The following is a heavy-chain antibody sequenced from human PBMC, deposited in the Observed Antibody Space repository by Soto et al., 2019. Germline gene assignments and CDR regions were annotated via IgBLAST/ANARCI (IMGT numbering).Heavy chain of an antibody. D-gene: IGHD5-12*01. Sequence: EVQLGESGGGLVKPGGSLRLSCAASGFTFSSYSMNWVRQSPGKGLEWVSSISSSSSYIYYADSVKGRFTISRDNAKNSLYLQMNSLRAEDTAVYYCARDRRDGYNFDYWGQGTLVTVSS. CDR2: ISSSSSYI. V-gene: IGHV3-21*01. CDR3: ARDRRDGYNFDY. CDR1: GFTFSSYS. J-gene: IGHJ4*02.